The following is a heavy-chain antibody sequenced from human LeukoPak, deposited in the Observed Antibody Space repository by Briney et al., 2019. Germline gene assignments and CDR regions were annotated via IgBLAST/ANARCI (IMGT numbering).Heavy chain of an antibody. CDR2: IIPIFGTA. J-gene: IGHJ4*02. CDR1: GGTFSSYA. V-gene: IGHV1-69*05. Sequence: SVKVSCKASGGTFSSYAISWVRQAPGQGLEWMGGIIPIFGTANYAQKFQGRVTITRDTSASTAYMELSSLRSEDTAVYYCAGVSGSLFDYWGQGTLVTVSS. D-gene: IGHD1-26*01. CDR3: AGVSGSLFDY.